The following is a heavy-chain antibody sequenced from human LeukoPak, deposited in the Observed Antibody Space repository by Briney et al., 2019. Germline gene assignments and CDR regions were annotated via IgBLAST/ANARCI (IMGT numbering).Heavy chain of an antibody. Sequence: PGGSLRLSCAASGFTFSDYYMSWIRQAPGKGLEWVSYISSSGSTIYYADSVKGRFTISRDNAKNSLYLQMNSLRAEDTAVYYCASGTLFSQWLAPIDYWGQGTLVTVSS. CDR3: ASGTLFSQWLAPIDY. V-gene: IGHV3-11*01. D-gene: IGHD6-19*01. CDR2: ISSSGSTI. CDR1: GFTFSDYY. J-gene: IGHJ4*02.